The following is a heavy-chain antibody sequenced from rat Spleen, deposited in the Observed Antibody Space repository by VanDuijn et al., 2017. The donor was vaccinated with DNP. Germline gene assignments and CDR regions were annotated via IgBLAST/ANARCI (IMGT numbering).Heavy chain of an antibody. CDR3: ARSDIPDYYAMDA. D-gene: IGHD1-4*01. J-gene: IGHJ4*01. V-gene: IGHV1-43*01. CDR1: GYTFTSYY. Sequence: QVQLQQSGAELAKPGSSVKISCKASGYTFTSYYISWIKQTTRQGLEYIGYINTGSGGTNYNEKFKGKATLTVDKSSSTAFMQLSSLTPDDSAVYYCARSDIPDYYAMDAWGQGTSVTVSS. CDR2: INTGSGGT.